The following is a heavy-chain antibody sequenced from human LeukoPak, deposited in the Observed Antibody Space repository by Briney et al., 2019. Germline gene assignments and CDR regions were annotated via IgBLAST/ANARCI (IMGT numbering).Heavy chain of an antibody. CDR3: ARETAKGIAAAGDYYGMDV. CDR1: GYTFTSYA. J-gene: IGHJ6*02. Sequence: GASVKVSCKASGYTFTSYAMHWVRQAPGQGLEGMGWINAGNGNTKYSQKFQGRVTITRDTSASTAYMELSSLRSEDTAVYYCARETAKGIAAAGDYYGMDVWGQGTTVTVSS. D-gene: IGHD6-13*01. CDR2: INAGNGNT. V-gene: IGHV1-3*01.